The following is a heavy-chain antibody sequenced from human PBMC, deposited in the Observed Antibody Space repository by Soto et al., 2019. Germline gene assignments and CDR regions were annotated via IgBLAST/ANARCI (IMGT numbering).Heavy chain of an antibody. CDR1: GHTFLSYA. CDR2: ISGSGGST. CDR3: ANGSRCSGVSPYALN. D-gene: IGHD6-19*01. Sequence: EVQMLESGGGWVQPGWYLRLSCVASGHTFLSYAMSWVRQAPGKGLDWISGISGSGGSTYYADSVRGRFTIARDDSKHPMYLHITILRAEDTSVYYCANGSRCSGVSPYALNWGQGTLVPVSS. J-gene: IGHJ4*02. V-gene: IGHV3-23*01.